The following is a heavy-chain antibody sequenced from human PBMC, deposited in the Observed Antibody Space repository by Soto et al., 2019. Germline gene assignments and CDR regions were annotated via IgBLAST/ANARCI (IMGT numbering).Heavy chain of an antibody. V-gene: IGHV3-30-3*01. CDR2: ISFDGSSH. CDR1: GFNFSNYA. CDR3: ARELGRRGSQLPFDF. D-gene: IGHD7-27*01. J-gene: IGHJ4*02. Sequence: QVQLVESGGGVVRPGGSPTLSCTASGFNFSNYAFHWVRQAPGKGLEWVAVISFDGSSHFYGTSMKGRSLITRDNSKSTLYLQMSSLRLEDTGVFFCARELGRRGSQLPFDFWGQGTLVTVSS.